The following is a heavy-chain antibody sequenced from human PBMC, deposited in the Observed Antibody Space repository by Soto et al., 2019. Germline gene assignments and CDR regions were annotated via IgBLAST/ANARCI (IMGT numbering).Heavy chain of an antibody. D-gene: IGHD3-10*01. V-gene: IGHV1-69*13. Sequence: SVKVACKASGGTFYSYAISWVRQASGQGLEWMGGIIPIFGTANYAQKFQGRVTITADESTSTAYMELSSLRSEDTAVYYCARSRYGSGSYYYYYGIDVWGQWTTVTVSS. CDR3: ARSRYGSGSYYYYYGIDV. J-gene: IGHJ6*02. CDR1: GGTFYSYA. CDR2: IIPIFGTA.